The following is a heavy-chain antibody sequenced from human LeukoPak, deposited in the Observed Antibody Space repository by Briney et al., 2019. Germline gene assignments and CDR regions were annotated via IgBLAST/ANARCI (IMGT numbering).Heavy chain of an antibody. CDR1: GGTFSSYS. D-gene: IGHD6-13*01. CDR2: IIPILGTV. Sequence: ASVKVSCKDSGGTFSSYSISWVRQAPGQGPEWMGGIIPILGTVNYAQKFQGRVTITADESTSTAYMELSSLRSEDTAVYYCARVVLRERSQQPPYYYYGMDVWGQGTTVNVS. J-gene: IGHJ6*02. V-gene: IGHV1-69*13. CDR3: ARVVLRERSQQPPYYYYGMDV.